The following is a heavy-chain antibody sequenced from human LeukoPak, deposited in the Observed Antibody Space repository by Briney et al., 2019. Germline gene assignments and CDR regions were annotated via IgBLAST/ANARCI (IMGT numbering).Heavy chain of an antibody. CDR1: GFTFDDYA. V-gene: IGHV3-9*01. J-gene: IGHJ4*02. CDR2: ISWNSGSI. CDR3: AKDGKWELLEAYFDY. Sequence: GGSLRLSCAASGFTFDDYAMHWVRHAPGKGLEWVSGISWNSGSIVYADSVKGRFTISRDNAKNSLYLQMNSLRAEDTALYYCAKDGKWELLEAYFDYWGQGTLVTVSS. D-gene: IGHD1-26*01.